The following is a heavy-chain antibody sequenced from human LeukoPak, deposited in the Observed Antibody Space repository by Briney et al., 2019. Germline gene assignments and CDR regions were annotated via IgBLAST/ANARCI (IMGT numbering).Heavy chain of an antibody. J-gene: IGHJ4*02. V-gene: IGHV3-48*04. CDR2: ISTSGSSM. Sequence: GGSLRLSCAVSGFTFSSYGMHWVRQAPGKGLEWVSYISTSGSSMFYADSVKGRFTISRDNAKNSLYLQMNSLRAEDTAVYYCARGDSLREGFDYGGQGTLVTVSS. CDR3: ARGDSLREGFDY. CDR1: GFTFSSYG. D-gene: IGHD4-17*01.